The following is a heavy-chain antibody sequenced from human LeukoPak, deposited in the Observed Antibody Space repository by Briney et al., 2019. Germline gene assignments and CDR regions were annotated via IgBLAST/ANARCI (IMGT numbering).Heavy chain of an antibody. CDR2: ISSSGSTM. CDR1: GFTFSSYE. J-gene: IGHJ4*02. V-gene: IGHV3-48*03. Sequence: GGSLRLSCAASGFTFSSYEMNWVRQAPATGLEWISYISSSGSTMYYADSLKGRFTISRDNAKNSLYLQMNSLRAEDTAIYYCASSSWYALDYWGQGTLVTVSS. CDR3: ASSSWYALDY. D-gene: IGHD6-13*01.